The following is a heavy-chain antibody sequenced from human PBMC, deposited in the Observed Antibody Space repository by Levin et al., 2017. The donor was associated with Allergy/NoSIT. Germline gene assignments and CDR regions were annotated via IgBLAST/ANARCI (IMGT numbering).Heavy chain of an antibody. J-gene: IGHJ1*01. CDR1: GFTFSSYW. CDR3: ARGLAVAGFCFQH. Sequence: GGSLRLSCAASGFTFSSYWMSWVRQAPGKGLEWVANIYQDGSEKKYVDSVKGRFTISRDNAKNSVFLQMNSLRAEDTAVYYCARGLAVAGFCFQHWGQGTLVTVSS. CDR2: IYQDGSEK. V-gene: IGHV3-7*01. D-gene: IGHD6-19*01.